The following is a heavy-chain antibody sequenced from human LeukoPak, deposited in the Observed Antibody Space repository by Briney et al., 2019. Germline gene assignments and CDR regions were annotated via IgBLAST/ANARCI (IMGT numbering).Heavy chain of an antibody. Sequence: ASVKVSRKASGYTFTGYYMHWVRQAPGQGLEWMGWNNPNSGGTNYAQKFQGRVTMTRDTSISTAYMELSRLRSDDTAVYYCAGDSGSGYAEWTYYFDYWGQGTLVTVSS. V-gene: IGHV1-2*02. D-gene: IGHD5-12*01. CDR2: NNPNSGGT. J-gene: IGHJ4*02. CDR3: AGDSGSGYAEWTYYFDY. CDR1: GYTFTGYY.